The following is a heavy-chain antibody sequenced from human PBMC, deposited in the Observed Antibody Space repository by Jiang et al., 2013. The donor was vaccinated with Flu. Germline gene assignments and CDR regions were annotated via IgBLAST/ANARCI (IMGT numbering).Heavy chain of an antibody. J-gene: IGHJ4*02. CDR1: GGSFGQSNYF. D-gene: IGHD5-24*01. V-gene: IGHV4-61*01. CDR3: ARDYANVRDGYRLVDN. Sequence: LLKPSETLSVTCSVSGGSFGQSNYFWNWIRQPPGKGLEWIGYISSRGSTNFNPSLSSRVTISIDTSKNQFSLNLKSVTAADTVVYYCARDYANVRDGYRLVDNWGQGTLVTVSS. CDR2: ISSRGST.